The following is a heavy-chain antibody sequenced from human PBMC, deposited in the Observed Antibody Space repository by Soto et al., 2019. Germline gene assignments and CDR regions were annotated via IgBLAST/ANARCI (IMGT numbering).Heavy chain of an antibody. CDR3: AGGPGVARNS. Sequence: QLQLQESGSGLVKPSQTLSLTCAVSGGSISSGGYSWSWIRQPPGKGLEWIGYIYHSGSTYYNPPRKRRVTISVDRSKNQVSRKLSSVAAADTAVYYCAGGPGVARNSWGQGNLVTVSS. D-gene: IGHD5-12*01. CDR1: GGSISSGGYS. CDR2: IYHSGST. J-gene: IGHJ4*02. V-gene: IGHV4-30-2*01.